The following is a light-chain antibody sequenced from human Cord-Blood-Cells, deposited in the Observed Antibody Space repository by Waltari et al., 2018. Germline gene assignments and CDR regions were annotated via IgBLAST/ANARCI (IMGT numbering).Light chain of an antibody. CDR2: RNN. CDR3: AAWDDSLSGPM. V-gene: IGLV1-47*01. J-gene: IGLJ3*02. Sequence: QSVLPQPPSASGTPGQRVNISCSGSSSNIGRNYVYWYQQLPGTAPKLLFYRNNQRPTGVPDRFSGSKSGPSASLAISGLRSEDEPDYYCAAWDDSLSGPMFGGGTKLTVL. CDR1: SSNIGRNY.